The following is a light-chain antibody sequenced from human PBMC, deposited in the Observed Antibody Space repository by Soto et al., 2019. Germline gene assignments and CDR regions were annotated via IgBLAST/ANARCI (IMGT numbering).Light chain of an antibody. J-gene: IGKJ4*01. CDR1: QSLSSDS. CDR2: GAS. Sequence: ENVLTQFPGTLSLSPGDRATVSCRASQSLSSDSLAWYQQKPGQAPRLLIYGASSRANGIPDRFSGSGSGTDFTLTISRLEPEDFAVYYCHQYGSSPLTFGGGAKVEIK. V-gene: IGKV3-20*01. CDR3: HQYGSSPLT.